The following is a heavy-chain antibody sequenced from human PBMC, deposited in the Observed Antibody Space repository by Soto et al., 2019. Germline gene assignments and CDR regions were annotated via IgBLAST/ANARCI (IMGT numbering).Heavy chain of an antibody. Sequence: QVQLVQSGAEVKKPGSSVRVSCKASGGTPSNSAFSWGRQAPGQGLDWMGGIIPVCGIVKYAQNLEGRVTISAYQSTNTAYMVMSSLRHEDRAVNYCARDRIVVVCSRAYYGMAVWGPGTTVTVYS. CDR3: ARDRIVVVCSRAYYGMAV. CDR2: IIPVCGIV. V-gene: IGHV1-69*17. J-gene: IGHJ6*02. CDR1: GGTPSNSA. D-gene: IGHD3-22*01.